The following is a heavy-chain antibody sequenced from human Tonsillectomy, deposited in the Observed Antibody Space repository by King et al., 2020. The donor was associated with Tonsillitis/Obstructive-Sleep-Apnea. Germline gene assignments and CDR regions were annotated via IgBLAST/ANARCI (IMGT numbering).Heavy chain of an antibody. V-gene: IGHV3-48*03. J-gene: IGHJ4*02. CDR1: GFTFSSYE. D-gene: IGHD2-2*01. Sequence: VQLVESGGGLVQPGGSLRLSCAASGFTFSSYEMNWVRQAPGKGLEWVSYISSSGSTIYYADSVKGRFTISRDNAKNSLYLQMNSLRAEDRAVYYCAREGCSSTSCYDYWGQGTLVTVSS. CDR3: AREGCSSTSCYDY. CDR2: ISSSGSTI.